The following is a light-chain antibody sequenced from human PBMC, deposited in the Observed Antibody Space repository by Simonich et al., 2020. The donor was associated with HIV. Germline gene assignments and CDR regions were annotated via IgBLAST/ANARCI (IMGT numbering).Light chain of an antibody. J-gene: IGKJ1*01. CDR1: QSITSN. Sequence: EIVLTQSLATLSLSPGERATSSCRASQSITSNLAWYQQKPGQAPRLLIYNASNRDTGIPARFSGSGSGTDFTLTISSLQPEDFATYYCLQDYNYPWRFGQGTKVEIK. V-gene: IGKV3-11*01. CDR2: NAS. CDR3: LQDYNYPWR.